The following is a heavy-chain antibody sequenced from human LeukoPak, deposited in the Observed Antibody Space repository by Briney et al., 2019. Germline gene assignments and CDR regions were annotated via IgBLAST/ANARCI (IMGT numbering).Heavy chain of an antibody. CDR3: ARDLQPSAAGNSYYYMDV. CDR1: GGSISSYY. D-gene: IGHD6-13*01. V-gene: IGHV4-4*07. CDR2: IYTSGST. J-gene: IGHJ6*03. Sequence: SETLSLTCTVSGGSISSYYWSWIRQPAGKGLEWIWRIYTSGSTNYNPSLKSRVTMSVDTSKNQFSLKLNSVTAADTAVYYCARDLQPSAAGNSYYYMDVWGKGTTVTVSS.